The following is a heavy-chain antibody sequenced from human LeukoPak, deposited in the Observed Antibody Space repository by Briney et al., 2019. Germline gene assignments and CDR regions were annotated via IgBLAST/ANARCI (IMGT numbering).Heavy chain of an antibody. CDR1: GYSISSGYY. CDR3: ASSSPDQLLRYYMDV. V-gene: IGHV4-38-2*02. CDR2: IYHSGST. Sequence: PSETLSLTCTVSGYSISSGYYWSWIRQPPGKGLEWIGYIYHSGSTYYNPSLKSRVTISVDRSKNQFSLKLSSVTAADTAVYYCASSSPDQLLRYYMDVWGKGTTVTVSS. J-gene: IGHJ6*03. D-gene: IGHD2-2*01.